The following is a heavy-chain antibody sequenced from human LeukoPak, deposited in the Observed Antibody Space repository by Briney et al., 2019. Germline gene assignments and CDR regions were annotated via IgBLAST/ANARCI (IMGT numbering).Heavy chain of an antibody. Sequence: GGSLRLSCAASGFTFDDYGMSWVRQAPGKGLEGVSGINWNGGSTGYADSVKGRFTISRDNAKNSLYLQMNSLRAEDTALYYCARTRYSSGWYPDGKDYWGQGTLVTVSS. CDR1: GFTFDDYG. V-gene: IGHV3-20*04. CDR2: INWNGGST. CDR3: ARTRYSSGWYPDGKDY. D-gene: IGHD6-19*01. J-gene: IGHJ4*02.